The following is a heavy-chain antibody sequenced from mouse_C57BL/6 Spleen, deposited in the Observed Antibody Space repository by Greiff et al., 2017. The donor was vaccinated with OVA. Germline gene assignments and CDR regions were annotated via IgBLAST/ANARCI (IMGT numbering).Heavy chain of an antibody. CDR3: ALTGSGYFDY. CDR2: IYPRSGNT. V-gene: IGHV1-81*01. D-gene: IGHD4-1*01. J-gene: IGHJ2*01. Sequence: VMLVESGAELARPGASVKLSCKASGYTFTSYGISWVKQRTGQGLEWIGEIYPRSGNTYYNEKFKGKATLTADKSSSTAYMELRSLTSEDSAVYFCALTGSGYFDYWGQGTTLTVSS. CDR1: GYTFTSYG.